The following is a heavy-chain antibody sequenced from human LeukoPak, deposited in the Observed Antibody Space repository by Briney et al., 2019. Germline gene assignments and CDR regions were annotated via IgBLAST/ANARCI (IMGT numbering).Heavy chain of an antibody. CDR3: ARAERGYCSGGSCSYYDAFDI. CDR1: GFTFSSYW. V-gene: IGHV3-74*01. J-gene: IGHJ3*02. D-gene: IGHD2-15*01. Sequence: GGSLRLSCTASGFTFSSYWMHWVRQAPGKGLVWVSRINSDGGSTSYADSVKGRFTISRDNAKNTLYLQMNSLRAEDTAVYYCARAERGYCSGGSCSYYDAFDIWGQGTVVTVSS. CDR2: INSDGGST.